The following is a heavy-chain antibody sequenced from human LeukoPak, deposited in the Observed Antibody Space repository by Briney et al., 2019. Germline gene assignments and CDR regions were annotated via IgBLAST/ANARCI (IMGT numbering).Heavy chain of an antibody. CDR1: GFTFSSYA. Sequence: GSLRLSCAASGFTFSSYAMSWVRQAPGKGLEWVSAISGSGGSTYYADSVKGRFTISRDNSKSTLYLQMNSLRAEDTAVYYCAKGYSSSWYNWFDPWGQGTLVTVSS. V-gene: IGHV3-23*01. D-gene: IGHD6-13*01. J-gene: IGHJ5*02. CDR3: AKGYSSSWYNWFDP. CDR2: ISGSGGST.